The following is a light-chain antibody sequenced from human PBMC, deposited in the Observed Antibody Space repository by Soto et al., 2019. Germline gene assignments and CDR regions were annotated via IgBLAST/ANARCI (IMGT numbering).Light chain of an antibody. CDR3: QQYMSSVT. CDR2: GAS. Sequence: EIVLTQSPGSLSLSPGQRGTISCRASQSVDTTFFAWYQKKPGQAPRLLIYGASKRATGIPDRFSGSGSGTHFTLIISRLQPEDFAVYYCQQYMSSVTFGQGTKVEIK. J-gene: IGKJ1*01. CDR1: QSVDTTF. V-gene: IGKV3-20*01.